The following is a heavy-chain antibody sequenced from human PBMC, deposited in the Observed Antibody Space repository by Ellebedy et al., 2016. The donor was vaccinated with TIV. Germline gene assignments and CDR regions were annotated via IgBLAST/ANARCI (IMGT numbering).Heavy chain of an antibody. J-gene: IGHJ4*02. D-gene: IGHD3-16*01. V-gene: IGHV3-7*03. CDR1: GFTFSNYW. CDR3: ARAGGVGTVDC. CDR2: IKQDGSEK. Sequence: GESLKISCAASGFTFSNYWMSWVRQAPGKGLEWVANIKQDGSEKYYVDSVKGRFSISRDNAKNSLYVQMNSPRADDTAVYYCARAGGVGTVDCWGQGTLVTVSS.